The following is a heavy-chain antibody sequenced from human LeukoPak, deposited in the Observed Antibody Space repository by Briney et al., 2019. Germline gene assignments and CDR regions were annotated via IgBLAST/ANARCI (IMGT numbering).Heavy chain of an antibody. CDR3: ATNVEMATVTDY. Sequence: PSETLSLTCTVSGGSISSSSYYGGWIRQPPGKGLGWIGSIYYSGSTYHNPSLKSRVTISVDTSKNQFSLKLSSVTAADTAVYYCATNVEMATVTDYWGQGTLVTVSS. J-gene: IGHJ4*02. D-gene: IGHD5-24*01. CDR1: GGSISSSSYY. CDR2: IYYSGST. V-gene: IGHV4-39*07.